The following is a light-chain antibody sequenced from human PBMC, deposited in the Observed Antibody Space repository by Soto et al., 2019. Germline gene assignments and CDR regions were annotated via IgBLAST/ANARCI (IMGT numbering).Light chain of an antibody. CDR2: AAS. CDR1: QDIGND. CDR3: LQDHNYPWT. V-gene: IGKV1-6*02. J-gene: IGKJ1*01. Sequence: SLSVSIIDRVTITCRASQDIGNDLGWYQQRPGEAPKLLLYAASTLRSGVPSRFSGSGSGTHFALTINSLQPEDSATYFCLQDHNYPWTFGQGTKVDIK.